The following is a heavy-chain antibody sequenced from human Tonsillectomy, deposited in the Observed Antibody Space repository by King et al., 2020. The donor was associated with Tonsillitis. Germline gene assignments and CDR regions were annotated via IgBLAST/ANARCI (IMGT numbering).Heavy chain of an antibody. CDR1: GGSISSYY. CDR2: IYYSGCT. V-gene: IGHV4-59*01. CDR3: ARVLSSSGWKGVFDY. Sequence: VQLQESGPGLVKPSETLSLTCTVSGGSISSYYWSWIRQPPGKGLEWIGYIYYSGCTNYNPSLKSRVTISVDTSKNQFSLKLSSVTAADTAVYYCARVLSSSGWKGVFDYWGQGTLVTVSS. J-gene: IGHJ4*02. D-gene: IGHD6-19*01.